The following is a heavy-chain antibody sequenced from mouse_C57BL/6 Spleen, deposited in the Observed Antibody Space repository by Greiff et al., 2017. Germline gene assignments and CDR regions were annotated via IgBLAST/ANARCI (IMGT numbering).Heavy chain of an antibody. Sequence: VKLQESGPGLVKPSQSLFLTCSITGFPFTSGYYWFWIRQSPGKPLEWMGYITHSGDTFYNPSIQSPNSITRETSKNQFFLQLNSVTTEDTAMYYCAGDSYGDWYFDVWGTGTTVTVSS. D-gene: IGHD1-1*01. J-gene: IGHJ1*03. CDR1: GFPFTSGYY. CDR2: ITHSGDT. CDR3: AGDSYGDWYFDV. V-gene: IGHV12-3*01.